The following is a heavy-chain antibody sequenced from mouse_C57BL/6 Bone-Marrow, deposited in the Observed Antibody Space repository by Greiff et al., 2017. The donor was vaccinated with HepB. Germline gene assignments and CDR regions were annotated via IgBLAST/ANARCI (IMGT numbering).Heavy chain of an antibody. J-gene: IGHJ3*01. V-gene: IGHV1-54*01. CDR3: ARSGDYDPFAY. D-gene: IGHD2-4*01. Sequence: VQLVESGAELVRPGTSVKVSCKASGYAFTNYLIEWVKQRPGQGLEWIGVINPGSGGTNYNEKFKGKATLTADKSSSTAYMQLSSLTSEDSAVYFCARSGDYDPFAYWGQGTLVTVSA. CDR1: GYAFTNYL. CDR2: INPGSGGT.